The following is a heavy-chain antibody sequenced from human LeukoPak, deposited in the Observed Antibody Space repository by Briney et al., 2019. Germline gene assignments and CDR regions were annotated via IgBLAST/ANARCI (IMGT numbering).Heavy chain of an antibody. V-gene: IGHV4-4*07. D-gene: IGHD3-22*01. CDR2: IYGSEIT. J-gene: IGHJ6*03. CDR1: GGSIISNY. Sequence: SETLSLTCTVSGGSIISNYWSWIRQSAGTGLEWIGRIYGSEITDYNPSLKSRVTMSLDTSRKQFSLRLTSVTAADTAVYYCARLKFYDSTGYSPGYYMDVWGKGTTVSVFS. CDR3: ARLKFYDSTGYSPGYYMDV.